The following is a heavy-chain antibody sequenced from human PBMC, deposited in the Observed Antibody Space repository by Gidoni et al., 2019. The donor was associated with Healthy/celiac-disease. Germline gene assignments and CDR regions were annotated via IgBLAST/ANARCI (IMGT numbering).Heavy chain of an antibody. V-gene: IGHV3-48*04. CDR2: ISSSSSTI. Sequence: EVQLVESGGGLVQPGGSLRLSCAASGFTFSSYSMNWVRQAPGKGLEWVSYISSSSSTIYYADSVKCRFTISRDNAKNSLYLQMNSLRAEDTAVYYCARSRPTVANYWGQGTLVTVSS. D-gene: IGHD4-17*01. J-gene: IGHJ4*02. CDR3: ARSRPTVANY. CDR1: GFTFSSYS.